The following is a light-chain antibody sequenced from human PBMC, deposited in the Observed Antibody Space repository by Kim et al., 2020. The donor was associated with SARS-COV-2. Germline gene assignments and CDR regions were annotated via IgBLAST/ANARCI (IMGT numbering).Light chain of an antibody. J-gene: IGLJ1*01. CDR2: RND. CDR3: ATREDSLITHV. Sequence: GQRVTISCSGGGSNIGSNYVYWYQQRPGTAPKLIIYRNDQRPSGVPDRFSGSKSGTSASLAISGLRSEDEADYYCATREDSLITHVFGTGTKVTVL. V-gene: IGLV1-47*01. CDR1: GSNIGSNY.